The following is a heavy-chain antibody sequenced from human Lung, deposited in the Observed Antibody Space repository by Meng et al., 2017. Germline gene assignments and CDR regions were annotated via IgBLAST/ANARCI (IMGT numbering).Heavy chain of an antibody. J-gene: IGHJ4*02. CDR3: ARGPTTMAHDFDY. D-gene: IGHD4-11*01. CDR1: GGSFSDYY. Sequence: QGQLQQWGAGLLTPSETLSLTCVVSGGSFSDYYWSWIRQPPGKGLEWIGEINHSGSTNYNPSLESRATISVDTSQNNLSLKLSSVTAADSAVYYCARGPTTMAHDFDYWGQGTLVTVSS. CDR2: INHSGST. V-gene: IGHV4-34*01.